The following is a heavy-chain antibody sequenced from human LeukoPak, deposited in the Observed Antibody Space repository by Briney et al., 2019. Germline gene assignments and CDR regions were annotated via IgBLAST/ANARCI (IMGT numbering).Heavy chain of an antibody. D-gene: IGHD6-19*01. V-gene: IGHV4-39*07. J-gene: IGHJ4*02. CDR1: GVPISSSSYY. Sequence: SETLSLTCSVSGVPISSSSYYWGWIRQPPGTGLEWIGSIYYGGSTYYTPSLKSRVTISVDTSKNQFSLKLSSVTAADTAVYYCARVWAIAVAGTAPAFDYWGQGTLVTVSS. CDR2: IYYGGST. CDR3: ARVWAIAVAGTAPAFDY.